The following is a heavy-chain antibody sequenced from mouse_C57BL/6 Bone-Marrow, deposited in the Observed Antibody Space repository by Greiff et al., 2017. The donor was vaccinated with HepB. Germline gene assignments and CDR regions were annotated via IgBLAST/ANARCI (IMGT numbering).Heavy chain of an antibody. Sequence: VQLQQSGAELARPGASVKLSCKASGYTFTSYWMHWVKQRPIQGLEWIGNIDPSDSETHYNQKFKDKATLTVDKSSSTAYMQLSSLTSEDSAVYYCAINWGYYFDYWGQGTTLTVSS. CDR2: IDPSDSET. CDR3: AINWGYYFDY. J-gene: IGHJ2*01. V-gene: IGHV1-52*01. D-gene: IGHD4-1*02. CDR1: GYTFTSYW.